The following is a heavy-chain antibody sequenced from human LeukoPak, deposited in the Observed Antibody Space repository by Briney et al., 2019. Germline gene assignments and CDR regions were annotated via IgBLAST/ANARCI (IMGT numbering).Heavy chain of an antibody. V-gene: IGHV4-59*01. J-gene: IGHJ4*02. CDR3: ARDRSRAPHCTSTSCPPVPQFYFVY. CDR2: IYSSGST. Sequence: RASHTLSLTCTVSGRSISNYYSSWIRQPPGKGLVWIGYIYSSGSTNYNPSLNSRLTRSVDTSKNQFSLKLDSVSAADTAVYYCARDRSRAPHCTSTSCPPVPQFYFVYWGQGTLVTVSS. CDR1: GRSISNYY. D-gene: IGHD2-2*01.